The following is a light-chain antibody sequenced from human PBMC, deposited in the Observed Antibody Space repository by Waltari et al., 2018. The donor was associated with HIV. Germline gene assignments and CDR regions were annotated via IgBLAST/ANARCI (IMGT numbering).Light chain of an antibody. V-gene: IGLV1-40*01. CDR3: QSYDSSLSAFV. Sequence: QSVLTQPPSVSGAPGQRVTISCTGSSPNIGAGYDVHRSQQLPGTAPKLLIYGNNNRPSGVPDRFSGSKSGTSASLAITGLQAEDEADYYCQSYDSSLSAFVFGTGTKVTVL. CDR1: SPNIGAGYD. CDR2: GNN. J-gene: IGLJ1*01.